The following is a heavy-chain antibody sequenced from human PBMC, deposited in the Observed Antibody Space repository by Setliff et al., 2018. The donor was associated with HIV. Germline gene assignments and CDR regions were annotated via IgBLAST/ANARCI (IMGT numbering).Heavy chain of an antibody. D-gene: IGHD4-17*01. CDR3: ASFLVTTVTNQDY. J-gene: IGHJ4*02. CDR1: GGSFSNYY. V-gene: IGHV4-34*01. CDR2: LSPSGTT. Sequence: PSETLSLTCTVYGGSFSNYYTNWIRQPPGKGLEWIGELSPSGTTRSNPSLQSRVTISLDTSNNQFSLKLTSVTAADTAMYYCASFLVTTVTNQDYWGQGTPVTVSS.